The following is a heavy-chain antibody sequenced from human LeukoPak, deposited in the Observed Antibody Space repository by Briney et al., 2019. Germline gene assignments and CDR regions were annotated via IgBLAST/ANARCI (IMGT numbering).Heavy chain of an antibody. CDR1: GVSISSGDYC. CDR3: AAGTAWFRRIDY. D-gene: IGHD2-21*02. CDR2: IYYSGST. V-gene: IGHV4-31*03. Sequence: SETLSLTCTVSGVSISSGDYCWSWIRQHPGKGLEWIGYIYYSGSTYYTPSLKSRVTFSLDTSKNQFSLRLTSVAAADTAVYYCAAGTAWFRRIDYWGQGTLVTVSA. J-gene: IGHJ4*02.